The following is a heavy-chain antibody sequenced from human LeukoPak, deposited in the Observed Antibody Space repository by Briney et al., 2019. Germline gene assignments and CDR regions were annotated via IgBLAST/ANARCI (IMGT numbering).Heavy chain of an antibody. Sequence: GRSLRLSCAASGFTFSSYGMHWVRQAPGKGLEWVAVIWYDGSNKYYADSVKGRFTISRDNSKNTLYLQMNSLRAEDTAVYYCAKGGEGNYYYYMDVWGKGTTVTVSS. CDR3: AKGGEGNYYYYMDV. D-gene: IGHD3-10*01. CDR1: GFTFSSYG. CDR2: IWYDGSNK. V-gene: IGHV3-33*06. J-gene: IGHJ6*03.